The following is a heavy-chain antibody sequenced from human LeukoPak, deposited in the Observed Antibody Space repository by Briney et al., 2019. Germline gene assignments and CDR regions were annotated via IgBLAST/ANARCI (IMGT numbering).Heavy chain of an antibody. CDR3: ARDATIFGDNWFDP. V-gene: IGHV1-69*05. CDR2: IIPIFGTA. D-gene: IGHD3-3*01. J-gene: IGHJ5*02. CDR1: GGTFSSYA. Sequence: SVKVSCKASGGTFSSYAISWVRQAPGQGLEWMGGIIPIFGTANYAQKFHGRVTITTDESTSTAYMELSSLRSEDTAVYYCARDATIFGDNWFDPWGQGTLVTVSS.